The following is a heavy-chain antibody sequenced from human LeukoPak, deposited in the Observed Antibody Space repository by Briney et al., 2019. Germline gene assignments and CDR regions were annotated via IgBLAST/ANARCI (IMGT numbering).Heavy chain of an antibody. Sequence: ASVKVSCKASGGTFSSYVISWVRQAPGQRLEWMGWINAGNGNTKYSQKFQGRVTITRDTSASTAYMELSSLRSEDTAVYYCARTDVDTAMADFDYWGQGTLVTVSS. D-gene: IGHD5-18*01. CDR3: ARTDVDTAMADFDY. V-gene: IGHV1-3*01. CDR2: INAGNGNT. J-gene: IGHJ4*02. CDR1: GGTFSSYV.